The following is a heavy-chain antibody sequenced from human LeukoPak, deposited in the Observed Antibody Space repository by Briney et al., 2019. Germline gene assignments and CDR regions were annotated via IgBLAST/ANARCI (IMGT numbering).Heavy chain of an antibody. CDR2: ISGSLSTI. D-gene: IGHD2-2*01. CDR1: GFTFSGYN. CDR3: ARVEGYCSSTSCYGEYFQH. Sequence: GGSLRLSCAASGFTFSGYNMNWVRQAPGKGLEWVSYISGSLSTIYHADSVKGRFTISRDNAKNSLYLQMNSLRAEDTAVYYCARVEGYCSSTSCYGEYFQHWGQGTLVTVSS. J-gene: IGHJ1*01. V-gene: IGHV3-48*01.